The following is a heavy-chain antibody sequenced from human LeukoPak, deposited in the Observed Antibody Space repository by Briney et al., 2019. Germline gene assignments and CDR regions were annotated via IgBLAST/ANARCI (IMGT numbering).Heavy chain of an antibody. V-gene: IGHV4-59*01. CDR2: IYYSGST. CDR3: ARGSVGAFDP. Sequence: SETLSLTCTVSGGSISSYYWSWIRQPPGKGLEWIGYIYYSGSTSYNPSLKSRVTISVDTSKNQFSLKLTSVTAADTAVYYCARGSVGAFDPWGQGTLVTVSS. J-gene: IGHJ5*02. D-gene: IGHD1-26*01. CDR1: GGSISSYY.